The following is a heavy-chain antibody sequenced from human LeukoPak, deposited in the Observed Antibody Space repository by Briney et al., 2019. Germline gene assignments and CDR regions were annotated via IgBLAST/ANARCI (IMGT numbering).Heavy chain of an antibody. CDR3: ARSCTSCYGKGWFDP. J-gene: IGHJ5*02. V-gene: IGHV1-8*01. D-gene: IGHD2-2*01. CDR1: GYTFTSYD. Sequence: ASVKVSCKASGYTFTSYDINWVPQATGQGLEWMGWMNPNSGNTGYAQKFQGRVTMTRNTSISTAYMGLSSLRSEDTAVYYCARSCTSCYGKGWFDPWGQGTLVTVSS. CDR2: MNPNSGNT.